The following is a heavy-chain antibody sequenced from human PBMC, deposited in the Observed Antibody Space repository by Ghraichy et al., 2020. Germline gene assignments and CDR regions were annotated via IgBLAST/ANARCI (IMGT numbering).Heavy chain of an antibody. Sequence: SETLSLTCTVSGGSISSYYWSWIRQSPGKGLEWIGYIYYSGSTNYNPSLESRVTISVDTSNNFFSLKLTSVTAADTAVYYCARGFYYVDYWGQGTLVTVSS. CDR2: IYYSGST. J-gene: IGHJ4*02. D-gene: IGHD3-10*01. V-gene: IGHV4-59*01. CDR1: GGSISSYY. CDR3: ARGFYYVDY.